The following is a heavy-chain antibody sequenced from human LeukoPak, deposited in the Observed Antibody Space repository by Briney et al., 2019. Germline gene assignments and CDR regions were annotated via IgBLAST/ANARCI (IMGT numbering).Heavy chain of an antibody. CDR1: GFIFSSYA. V-gene: IGHV3-74*01. Sequence: GGSLRLSCSASGFIFSSYAMHWVRQAPGKGLVWVSRIASDGSSTTYADSVKGRFSISRDNAKNTLYLQMNSLRVEDTAVYYCARGRPRGNDYWGQGTLVTVSS. D-gene: IGHD4-23*01. CDR3: ARGRPRGNDY. CDR2: IASDGSST. J-gene: IGHJ4*02.